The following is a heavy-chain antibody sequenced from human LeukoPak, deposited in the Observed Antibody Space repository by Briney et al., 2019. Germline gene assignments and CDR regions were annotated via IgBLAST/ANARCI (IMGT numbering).Heavy chain of an antibody. CDR1: GFTFSSYA. D-gene: IGHD4-17*01. Sequence: GGSLRLSCAASGFTFSSYAMHWVRQAPGKGLEYVSAISSNGGSTYYANSVKGRFTISRDNSKNTLYLQMSSLRAEDTAVYYCTKNAFGDYLPGDYWGQGALVTVSS. V-gene: IGHV3-64*01. CDR3: TKNAFGDYLPGDY. J-gene: IGHJ4*02. CDR2: ISSNGGST.